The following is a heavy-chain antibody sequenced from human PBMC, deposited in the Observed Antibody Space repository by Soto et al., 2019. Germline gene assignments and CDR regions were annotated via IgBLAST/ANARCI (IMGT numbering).Heavy chain of an antibody. Sequence: GGSLRLSCAASGFPFSRFGMHWVRQAPGKGLEWVAVTPYDESHKYYADSVKGRFTISRDNSKNTLYLQMNSLRPEDTAVYYCSKRRGLEGESQASDSWGQGTLVTVSS. J-gene: IGHJ4*02. D-gene: IGHD3-16*01. V-gene: IGHV3-30*18. CDR1: GFPFSRFG. CDR2: TPYDESHK. CDR3: SKRRGLEGESQASDS.